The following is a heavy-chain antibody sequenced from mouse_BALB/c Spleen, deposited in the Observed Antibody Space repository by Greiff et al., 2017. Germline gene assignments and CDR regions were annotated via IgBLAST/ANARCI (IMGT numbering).Heavy chain of an antibody. D-gene: IGHD2-3*01. CDR2: INPYNDGT. Sequence: EVQLQQSGPELVKPGASVKMSCKASGYTFTSYVMHWVKQKPGQGLEWIGYINPYNDGTKYNEKFKGKATLTSDKSSSTAYMELSSLTSEDSAVYYCARKGRSDGYYYAMDYWGQGTSVTVSS. CDR3: ARKGRSDGYYYAMDY. V-gene: IGHV1-14*01. CDR1: GYTFTSYV. J-gene: IGHJ4*01.